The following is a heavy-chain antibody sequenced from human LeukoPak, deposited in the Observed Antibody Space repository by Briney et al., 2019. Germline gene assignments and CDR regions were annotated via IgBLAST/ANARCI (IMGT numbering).Heavy chain of an antibody. Sequence: GGSLRLSCAASGFTFSNYDMHWVRQAPGKGLEWVAVISDDGSNKYYGDSVKGRFTISRDNSKNTVYLQMNSLRAEDTAVYYCAKDRYSSGWYSDFDYWGQGTLVTVSS. CDR3: AKDRYSSGWYSDFDY. V-gene: IGHV3-30*18. J-gene: IGHJ4*02. CDR1: GFTFSNYD. CDR2: ISDDGSNK. D-gene: IGHD6-19*01.